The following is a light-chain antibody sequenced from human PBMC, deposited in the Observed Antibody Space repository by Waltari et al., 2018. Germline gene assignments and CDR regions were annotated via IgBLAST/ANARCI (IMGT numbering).Light chain of an antibody. CDR1: QTINNN. CDR2: GAS. J-gene: IGKJ1*01. V-gene: IGKV3-15*01. Sequence: EIVMTQSPDTLSVSPGERANLSCRASQTINNNLAWFQQKPDQAPRLLIYGASTRATDIPARFSGSGSGTAFTLTISSLQSEDIAVYFCQQYNNWPLTFGPGTKVETK. CDR3: QQYNNWPLT.